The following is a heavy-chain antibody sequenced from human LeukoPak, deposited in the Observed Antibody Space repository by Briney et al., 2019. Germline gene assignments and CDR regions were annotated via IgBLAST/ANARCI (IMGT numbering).Heavy chain of an antibody. CDR1: VITFSDDS. CDR2: ISPASKTI. D-gene: IGHD1-14*01. V-gene: IGHV3-48*01. CDR3: AREPGP. J-gene: IGHJ5*02. Sequence: PGGSLRLSCAASVITFSDDSMNWVRQAPGSGLEWVAYISPASKTIKYADSVKGRFTISRDISKNTLYLQMNSLRAEDSAVYYCAREPGPWGQGTLVTVSS.